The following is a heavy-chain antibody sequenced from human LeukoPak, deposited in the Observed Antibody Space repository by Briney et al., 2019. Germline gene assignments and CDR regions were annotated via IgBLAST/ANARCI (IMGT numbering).Heavy chain of an antibody. V-gene: IGHV3-30*18. CDR2: ISSDGSDK. Sequence: GGSLRLSCAASAFTFSNYVIHWVRQAPGKGLEWVAVISSDGSDKYYADSVKGRFTISRDNSKNALYLQMNSLRAEDTAVYYCAKGSFWGQGTLVTVSS. CDR1: AFTFSNYV. CDR3: AKGSF. J-gene: IGHJ4*02.